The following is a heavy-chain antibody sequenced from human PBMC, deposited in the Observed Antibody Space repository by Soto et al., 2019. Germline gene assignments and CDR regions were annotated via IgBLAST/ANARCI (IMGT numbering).Heavy chain of an antibody. CDR1: GTSVSNYY. J-gene: IGHJ4*02. CDR3: ARGGIQLSYAFDH. CDR2: IYTSGST. D-gene: IGHD5-18*01. V-gene: IGHV4-4*07. Sequence: SETLSLTCSVSGTSVSNYYLSWMRQPAGKGLEHIGRIYTSGSTSYNPSLKSRVTMSMDTSQTQIYLNLTSVTAADTAVYYCARGGIQLSYAFDHWGKGILVTVYS.